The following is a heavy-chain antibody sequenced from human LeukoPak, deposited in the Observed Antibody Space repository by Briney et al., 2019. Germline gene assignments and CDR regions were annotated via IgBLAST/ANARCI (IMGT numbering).Heavy chain of an antibody. CDR2: MNPNSGNT. CDR3: AIKGERTPFDY. J-gene: IGHJ4*02. CDR1: GYTFTSYD. V-gene: IGHV1-8*01. D-gene: IGHD1-1*01. Sequence: ASVKVSCKASGYTFTSYDINWVRQATGQGLEWMGWMNPNSGNTGYAQKFQGRVTMTRNTSISTAYMELSRLRSDDTAVYYCAIKGERTPFDYWGQGTLVTISS.